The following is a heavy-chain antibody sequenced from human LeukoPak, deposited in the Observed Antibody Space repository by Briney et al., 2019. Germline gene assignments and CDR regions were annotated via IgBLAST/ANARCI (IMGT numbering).Heavy chain of an antibody. Sequence: PGGSLRLSCAASGFTFSSYSMNWVRQAPGKGLEWVSSISSSSSYIYYADSVKGRFTISRDNAKNSLYLQMNSLRAEDTAIYYCAKGYSGSYSADYWGQGTLVTVSS. J-gene: IGHJ4*02. CDR3: AKGYSGSYSADY. D-gene: IGHD1-26*01. V-gene: IGHV3-21*04. CDR1: GFTFSSYS. CDR2: ISSSSSYI.